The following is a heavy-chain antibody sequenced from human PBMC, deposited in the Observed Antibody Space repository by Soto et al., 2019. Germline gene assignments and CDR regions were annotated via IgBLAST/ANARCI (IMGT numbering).Heavy chain of an antibody. D-gene: IGHD6-19*01. V-gene: IGHV1-18*01. CDR3: ARDRGVAPPVAGNTHYYYYMDV. J-gene: IGHJ6*03. CDR1: GYSLTNYG. CDR2: ISAYNGNT. Sequence: QDQLVQSGVEVKKPGASVKVSCKASGYSLTNYGITWVRQAPGQGVEWMGWISAYNGNTNYAQKFQGRVTMTTDASTSTAYLELRSLRSDDTAVYYCARDRGVAPPVAGNTHYYYYMDVWGKVTTVTVSS.